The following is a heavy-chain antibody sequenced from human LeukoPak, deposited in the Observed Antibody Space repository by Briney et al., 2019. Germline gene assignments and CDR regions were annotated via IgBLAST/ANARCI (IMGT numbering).Heavy chain of an antibody. CDR2: ISGDSGDT. D-gene: IGHD1-1*01. CDR3: ARDPRTVRI. J-gene: IGHJ4*02. Sequence: GGSLRLSCAASGFTFSSYSMNWVRQAPGKGLEWLSYISGDSGDTNYTDSVKGRFTISRDNAKNSLYLQMNSLRVEDTAVYFCARDPRTVRIWGQGTLVTVSS. CDR1: GFTFSSYS. V-gene: IGHV3-21*05.